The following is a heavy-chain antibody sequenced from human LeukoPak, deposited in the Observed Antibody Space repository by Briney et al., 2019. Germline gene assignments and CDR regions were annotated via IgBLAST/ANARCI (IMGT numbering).Heavy chain of an antibody. J-gene: IGHJ4*02. CDR3: ASSYDSSGYPYYFKH. V-gene: IGHV4-34*01. CDR2: INHSGST. CDR1: GGSFSGYY. D-gene: IGHD3-22*01. Sequence: LETLSLTCAVYGGSFSGYYWSWIRQPPGRGLEWIGEINHSGSTNYNPSLKSRVTISVDTSKNQFSLKLSSVTAADTAVYYCASSYDSSGYPYYFKHWGQGTLVTVSS.